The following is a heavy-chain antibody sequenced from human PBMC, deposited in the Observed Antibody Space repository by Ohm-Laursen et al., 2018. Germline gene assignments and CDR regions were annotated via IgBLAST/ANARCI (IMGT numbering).Heavy chain of an antibody. D-gene: IGHD5-24*01. J-gene: IGHJ5*02. CDR1: GFTFSDYA. CDR2: ISGDGSKT. Sequence: SLRLSCTASGFTFSDYAMSWVRQAPGEGLEWVTAISGDGSKTFYADSVKGRFTISRDNSRNTVYLQMNSLRAEDTAVYYCARVSRGTLQSPWGQGTLVTVSS. V-gene: IGHV3-23*01. CDR3: ARVSRGTLQSP.